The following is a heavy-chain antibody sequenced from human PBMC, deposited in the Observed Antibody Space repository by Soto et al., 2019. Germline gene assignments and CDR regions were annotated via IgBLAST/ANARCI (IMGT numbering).Heavy chain of an antibody. CDR1: GYTFTSYY. J-gene: IGHJ6*02. CDR2: INPSGGST. D-gene: IGHD3-10*01. CDR3: ARDPSGRDYYYYGMDV. V-gene: IGHV1-46*01. Sequence: ASVKVSCKASGYTFTSYYMHWVQQAPGQGLEWMGIINPSGGSTSYAQKFQGRVTMTRDTSTSTVYMELSSLRSEDTAVYYCARDPSGRDYYYYGMDVWGQGTTVTVSS.